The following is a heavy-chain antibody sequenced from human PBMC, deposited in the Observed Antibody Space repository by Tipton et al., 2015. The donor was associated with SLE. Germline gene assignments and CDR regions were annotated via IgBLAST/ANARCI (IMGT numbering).Heavy chain of an antibody. CDR1: GGSLSSSNYY. Sequence: TLSLTCTVSGGSLSSSNYYWAWIRQPPGQGLEWIGSAYYSGSTNYNPSLKSRVTISVDTSKNQFSLKLSSVTAADTAVYYCARVPAFYYYYMDVWGKGTTVTVSS. J-gene: IGHJ6*03. CDR2: AYYSGST. V-gene: IGHV4-39*07. CDR3: ARVPAFYYYYMDV. D-gene: IGHD2-2*01.